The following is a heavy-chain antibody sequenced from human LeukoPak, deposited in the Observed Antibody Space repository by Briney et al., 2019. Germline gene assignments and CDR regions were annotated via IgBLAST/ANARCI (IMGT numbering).Heavy chain of an antibody. CDR1: GGSMTNNTFY. V-gene: IGHV4-39*07. D-gene: IGHD3-10*01. Sequence: KSSETLSLTCTVSGGSMTNNTFYWGWIRQPPGKGLEWIGSIYHTGPTYYNPSLKSRVTMSVDTSKNQFSLKLSSVTAADTAVYYCARVLIWFGQLQNWFDPWGPGTLVTVSS. J-gene: IGHJ5*02. CDR2: IYHTGPT. CDR3: ARVLIWFGQLQNWFDP.